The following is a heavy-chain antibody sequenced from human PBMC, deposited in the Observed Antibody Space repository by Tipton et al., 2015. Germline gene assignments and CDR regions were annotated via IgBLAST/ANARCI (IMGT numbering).Heavy chain of an antibody. J-gene: IGHJ4*02. CDR3: ARDPGVGSGWSQQGDF. V-gene: IGHV4-31*03. CDR1: GGSISSGVNY. CDR2: IDYSGST. Sequence: TLSLTCTVSGGSISSGVNYWSWIRQYPGKGLEWIGYIDYSGSTYYNPSLNSRVTISVDTSKNQFSLKLTSVSAADAAVYYCARDPGVGSGWSQQGDFWGRGTLVTVSS. D-gene: IGHD6-19*01.